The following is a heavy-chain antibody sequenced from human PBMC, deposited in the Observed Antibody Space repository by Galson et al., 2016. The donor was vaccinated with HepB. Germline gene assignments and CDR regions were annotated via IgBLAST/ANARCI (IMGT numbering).Heavy chain of an antibody. J-gene: IGHJ3*02. D-gene: IGHD1-1*01. Sequence: PALVKPTQTLTLTCTFSGFSLSTIRMSLSWIRQPPGKALEWPALIDWADSKEYNPFLNTRLTISKDTSTNQVVLTMTNVDPVDPATYYCARTVTGTSRVGAFQIWGQGTVVTVSS. V-gene: IGHV2-70*01. CDR3: ARTVTGTSRVGAFQI. CDR1: GFSLSTIRMS. CDR2: IDWADSK.